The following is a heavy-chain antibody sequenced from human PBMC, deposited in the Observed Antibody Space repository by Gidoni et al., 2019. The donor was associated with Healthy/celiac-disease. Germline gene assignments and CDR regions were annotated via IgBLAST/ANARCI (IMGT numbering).Heavy chain of an antibody. CDR2: INHSGST. Sequence: QVQLQQWGAGLLKPSETLSLTCAVYGGSFSGYYWSWIRQPPGKGLEWIGEINHSGSTNYNPSLKSRVTISVDTSKNQFSLKLSSVTAADTAVYYCARTYYDFWSGRPLLAGFDPWGQGTLVTVSS. D-gene: IGHD3-3*01. CDR3: ARTYYDFWSGRPLLAGFDP. CDR1: GGSFSGYY. V-gene: IGHV4-34*01. J-gene: IGHJ5*02.